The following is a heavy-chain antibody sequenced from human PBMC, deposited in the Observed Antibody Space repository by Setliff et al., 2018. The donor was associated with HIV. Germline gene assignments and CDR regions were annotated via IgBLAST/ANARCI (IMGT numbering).Heavy chain of an antibody. CDR2: ISRSGSSI. CDR1: GFTFNHWW. Sequence: PGGSLRRSCAASGFTFNHWWMSWVRQAPGKGLEWISYISRSGSSIYYADSVKGRFVISREKSKSTLYLQMNSLRAEDTAIYYCAKSGGRWSHFDSWGQGTLVTVSS. V-gene: IGHV3-11*01. CDR3: AKSGGRWSHFDS. J-gene: IGHJ4*02. D-gene: IGHD1-26*01.